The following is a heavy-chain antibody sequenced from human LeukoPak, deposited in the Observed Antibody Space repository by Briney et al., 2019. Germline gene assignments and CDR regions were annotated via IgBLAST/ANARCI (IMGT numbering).Heavy chain of an antibody. V-gene: IGHV4-39*07. Sequence: SETLFLTCTVSGGSISSSSYYWGWIRQPPGKGLEWIGSIYYSGSTYYNPSLKSRVTISVDTSKNQFSLKLSSVTAADTAVYYCARDHHNWNADAFDIWGQGTMVTVSS. CDR1: GGSISSSSYY. J-gene: IGHJ3*02. D-gene: IGHD1-1*01. CDR2: IYYSGST. CDR3: ARDHHNWNADAFDI.